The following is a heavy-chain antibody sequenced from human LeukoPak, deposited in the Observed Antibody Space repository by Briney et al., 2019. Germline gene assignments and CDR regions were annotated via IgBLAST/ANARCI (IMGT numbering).Heavy chain of an antibody. CDR1: GGSISSGGYY. V-gene: IGHV4-31*03. J-gene: IGHJ3*02. CDR3: ARVPKYYYDSSALRGGAFDI. Sequence: SETLSLTCTVSGGSISSGGYYWSWIRQHPGKGLEWIGCIYYSGSTYYNPSLKSRVTISVDTSKNQFSLKLSSVTAADTAVYYCARVPKYYYDSSALRGGAFDIWGQGTMVTVSS. D-gene: IGHD3-22*01. CDR2: IYYSGST.